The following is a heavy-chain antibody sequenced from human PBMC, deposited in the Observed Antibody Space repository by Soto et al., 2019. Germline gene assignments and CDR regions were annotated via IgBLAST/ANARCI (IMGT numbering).Heavy chain of an antibody. V-gene: IGHV3-30*18. D-gene: IGHD2-15*01. CDR3: AKDLVAASLYGMDV. CDR1: GFTFSSYG. Sequence: QVQLVESGGGVVQPGRSLRLSCAASGFTFSSYGMHWVRQAPRKGLEWVAVISYDGSNKYYADSVKGRFTISRDNSKNTLYLQMNSLRAEDTAVYYCAKDLVAASLYGMDVWGQGTTVTVSS. J-gene: IGHJ6*02. CDR2: ISYDGSNK.